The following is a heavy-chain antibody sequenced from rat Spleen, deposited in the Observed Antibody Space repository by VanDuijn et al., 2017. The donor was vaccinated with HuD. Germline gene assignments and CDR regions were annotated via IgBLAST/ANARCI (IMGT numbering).Heavy chain of an antibody. V-gene: IGHV4-2*01. D-gene: IGHD1-11*01. CDR2: INRDSSTI. Sequence: EVHLVESGGGLVQPGRSMKLSCAASGFNFNDYWMGWVRQAPGKGLEWIGEINRDSSTIKYTPSLKEKFTISRDNAQNTLYLQMNKVGSEDTAIYYCAREDEGIDCWGQGVMVTVSS. CDR1: GFNFNDYW. CDR3: AREDEGIDC. J-gene: IGHJ2*01.